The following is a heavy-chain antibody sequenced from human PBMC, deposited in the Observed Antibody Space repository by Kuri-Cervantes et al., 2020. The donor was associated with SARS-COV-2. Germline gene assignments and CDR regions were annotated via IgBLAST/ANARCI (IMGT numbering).Heavy chain of an antibody. V-gene: IGHV3-74*01. Sequence: GGSLRLSCAASGFAFSGHWIHWVRQAPGKGLVWVSCINPDGSYTNNADSVKGRFTLSRDNAKNMLFLQMNSLRAEDTAVYYCVRDGDHWNFDYWGQGTLVTVSS. CDR3: VRDGDHWNFDY. D-gene: IGHD1-1*01. CDR1: GFAFSGHW. CDR2: INPDGSYT. J-gene: IGHJ4*02.